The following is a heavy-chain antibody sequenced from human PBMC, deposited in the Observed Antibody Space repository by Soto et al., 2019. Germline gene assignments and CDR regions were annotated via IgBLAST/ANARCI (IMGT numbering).Heavy chain of an antibody. CDR1: GYSFTSYW. CDR2: IYPGDSDT. CDR3: ERSLSTGWFFDF. Sequence: GESLKISCKGSGYSFTSYWIGWVRQMPGKGLEWMGIIYPGDSDTRYSPSFQGQVAFSADKSISTAYLQWSGLKASETAIYYCERSLSTGWFFDFWGQGTLVTVSS. D-gene: IGHD6-19*01. V-gene: IGHV5-51*01. J-gene: IGHJ4*02.